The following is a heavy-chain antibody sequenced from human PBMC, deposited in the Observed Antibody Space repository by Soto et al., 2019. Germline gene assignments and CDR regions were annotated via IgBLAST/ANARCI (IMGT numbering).Heavy chain of an antibody. Sequence: QVQLVQSGAEVKKPGASVKVSCKASGYTFTSYYMHWVRQAPGQGLEWMGIINPSGGSTSYAQKFQGRVTMIRDTSTSTVYMELSSLRSEDTAVYYCAAVSIAARPFDYWGQGTLVTVSS. V-gene: IGHV1-46*01. CDR1: GYTFTSYY. D-gene: IGHD6-6*01. CDR2: INPSGGST. J-gene: IGHJ4*02. CDR3: AAVSIAARPFDY.